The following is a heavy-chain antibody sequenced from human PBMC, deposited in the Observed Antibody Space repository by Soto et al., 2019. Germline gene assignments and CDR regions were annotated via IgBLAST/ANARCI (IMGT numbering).Heavy chain of an antibody. D-gene: IGHD3-22*01. CDR3: ARRTTEYDSSGYHYYYFDY. CDR1: GGSISSSSYY. V-gene: IGHV4-39*01. Sequence: QLQLQESGPGLVKPSETLSLTCTVSGGSISSSSYYWGWIRQPPGKGLEWIGSIYYSGSTYYNPSLRRRVTISVDTSKNQFSLKLSSVTAADTAVYYCARRTTEYDSSGYHYYYFDYWGQGTLVTVSS. CDR2: IYYSGST. J-gene: IGHJ4*02.